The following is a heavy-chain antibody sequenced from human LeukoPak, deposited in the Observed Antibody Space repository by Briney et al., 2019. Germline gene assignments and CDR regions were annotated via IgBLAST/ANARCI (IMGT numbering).Heavy chain of an antibody. CDR3: ARGSSRDGYNYDFDY. J-gene: IGHJ4*02. Sequence: GGSLRLSCAASGFTVSSNYMSWVRQAPGKGLEWVLVIYSGGSTYYADSVKGRFTISRDNSKNTLYLQMNSLRAEDTAVYYCARGSSRDGYNYDFDYWGQGTLVTVSS. V-gene: IGHV3-53*01. CDR2: IYSGGST. CDR1: GFTVSSNY. D-gene: IGHD5-24*01.